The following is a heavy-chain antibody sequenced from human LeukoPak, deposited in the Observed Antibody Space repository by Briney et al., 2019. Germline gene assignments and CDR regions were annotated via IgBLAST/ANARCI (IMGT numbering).Heavy chain of an antibody. J-gene: IGHJ1*01. D-gene: IGHD6-6*01. CDR2: IRYDGSNK. CDR3: VKRDIQYTSSSGGTFQH. Sequence: GGSLRLSCAASGFTFSNYGMHWVRQAPGKGLEWVTFIRYDGSNKYYADSVKGRFTVSRDNSKNTLYLQMNSLRAEDTAVYNCVKRDIQYTSSSGGTFQHWGQGTLVTVSS. CDR1: GFTFSNYG. V-gene: IGHV3-30*02.